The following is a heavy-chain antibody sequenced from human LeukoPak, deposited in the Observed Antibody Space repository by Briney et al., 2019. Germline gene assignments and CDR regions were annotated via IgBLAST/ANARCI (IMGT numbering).Heavy chain of an antibody. D-gene: IGHD6-19*01. V-gene: IGHV3-7*01. J-gene: IGHJ4*02. CDR2: IKQDGSEK. CDR3: ARANIAVASTVPLNY. Sequence: GGSLRLSCAASGFTFSSYWMSWVRQAPGKGLEWVANIKQDGSEKYYVDSVKGRFTISRDNAKNSLYLQMNSLRAGDTAMYYCARANIAVASTVPLNYWGQGTLVTVSS. CDR1: GFTFSSYW.